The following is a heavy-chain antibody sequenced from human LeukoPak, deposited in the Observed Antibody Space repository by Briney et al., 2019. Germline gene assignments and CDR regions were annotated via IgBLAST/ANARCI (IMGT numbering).Heavy chain of an antibody. CDR3: ARDLRRGSSSWYVSGGDY. J-gene: IGHJ4*02. CDR2: ISGYNGDT. CDR1: GHTFTSYG. D-gene: IGHD6-13*01. Sequence: GASVKVSCKASGHTFTSYGISGVRQAPGQGLEWMGWISGYNGDTNYAQKYQGRATMTTDTSTSTAYMELRSLRSDDTAVYYCARDLRRGSSSWYVSGGDYWGQGTLVTVSS. V-gene: IGHV1-18*01.